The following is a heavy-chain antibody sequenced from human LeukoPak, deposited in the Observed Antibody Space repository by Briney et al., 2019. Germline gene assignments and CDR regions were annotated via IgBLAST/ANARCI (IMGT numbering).Heavy chain of an antibody. J-gene: IGHJ6*03. CDR2: IYSGGST. CDR1: GFTVSSNY. D-gene: IGHD2-21*02. V-gene: IGHV3-66*02. Sequence: GGSLRLSCAASGFTVSSNYMSWVRQAPGKGLEWVSVIYSGGSTYYADSVKGRFTISRDNSKNTLYHQMNSLRAEDTAVYYCAGGGDWGTGYYYYMDVWGKGTTVTVSS. CDR3: AGGGDWGTGYYYYMDV.